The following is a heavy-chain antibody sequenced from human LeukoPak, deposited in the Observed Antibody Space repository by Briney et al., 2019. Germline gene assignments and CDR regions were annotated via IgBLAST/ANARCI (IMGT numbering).Heavy chain of an antibody. V-gene: IGHV1-8*01. Sequence: GASVKVSCKASGYTFTSYDINWVRQATGQGLEWMGWMNPNSGNTGYAQKFQGRVTMTRNTSIGTAYMELSSLRSEDTAVYYCARGGKPFWSGYYDAFDIWGQGTMVTVSS. CDR3: ARGGKPFWSGYYDAFDI. CDR1: GYTFTSYD. CDR2: MNPNSGNT. J-gene: IGHJ3*02. D-gene: IGHD3-3*02.